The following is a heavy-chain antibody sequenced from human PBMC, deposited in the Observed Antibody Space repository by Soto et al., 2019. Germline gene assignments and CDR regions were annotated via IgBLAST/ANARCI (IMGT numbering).Heavy chain of an antibody. Sequence: QVQLVQSGAEVKKPGASVKVSCKASGYTFTSYAMHWVRQAPGQRLEWMGWINAGNGNTKYSQKFQGRVTITRDTAASTAYMELSSLRSEDTAVYYCARGGNTAMYYYYYYMDVWGKGTTVTVSS. CDR2: INAGNGNT. V-gene: IGHV1-3*01. D-gene: IGHD5-18*01. CDR1: GYTFTSYA. J-gene: IGHJ6*03. CDR3: ARGGNTAMYYYYYYMDV.